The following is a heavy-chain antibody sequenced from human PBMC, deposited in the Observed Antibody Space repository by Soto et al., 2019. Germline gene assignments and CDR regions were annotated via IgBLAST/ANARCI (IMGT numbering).Heavy chain of an antibody. CDR3: PRGPNHGVFEM. V-gene: IGHV3-30*03. J-gene: IGHJ3*02. CDR2: ISIDGSRK. CDR1: GFSFSNSD. D-gene: IGHD2-8*01. Sequence: GGSLRLSCVASGFSFSNSDMHWVRQAPGKGLEWLAHISIDGSRKYYADSVKGRFTVSRENSKNTLYLQINSLGPEEAALYYSPRGPNHGVFEMWGQGTMV.